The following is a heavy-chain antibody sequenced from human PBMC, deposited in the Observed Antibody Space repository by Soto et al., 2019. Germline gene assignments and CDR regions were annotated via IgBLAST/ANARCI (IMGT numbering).Heavy chain of an antibody. CDR1: GYTFTSYG. J-gene: IGHJ1*01. CDR3: ARDDIAVPGRYFQH. V-gene: IGHV1-18*03. D-gene: IGHD6-19*01. CDR2: ISAYNGNT. Sequence: QVQLVQSGAEVKKPGASVKVTCKAYGYTFTSYGISWVRRALGQGLEWMGWISAYNGNTNYAQKLQGRVTMTTDTSTSTAYMELRSLRSDDMAVYYCARDDIAVPGRYFQHWGQGTLVTVSS.